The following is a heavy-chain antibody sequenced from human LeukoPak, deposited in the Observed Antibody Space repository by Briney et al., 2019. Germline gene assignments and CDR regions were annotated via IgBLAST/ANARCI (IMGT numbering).Heavy chain of an antibody. CDR1: GFRFSDFY. Sequence: GGSLRLSCAASGFRFSDFYMSWIRQAPGKGPEWVSFISPDGSAVYYAESVEGRFTISRDNTKNSLYLQMNSLRAEDTAVYYCARSVQFLEWLVDYWGQGTPVPVSS. CDR2: ISPDGSAV. D-gene: IGHD3-3*01. V-gene: IGHV3-11*01. CDR3: ARSVQFLEWLVDY. J-gene: IGHJ4*02.